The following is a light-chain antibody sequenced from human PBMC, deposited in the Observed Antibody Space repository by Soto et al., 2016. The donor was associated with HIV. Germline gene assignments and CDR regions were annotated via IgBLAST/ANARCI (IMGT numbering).Light chain of an antibody. Sequence: AIQMTQSPSSLSASVGATVAITCRASQDIRNDLAWYQQKPGKAPKLIIYRAFQLQNGVPSRFSGSGSDIYFTLTISSLQPEDFAIYYCLQDFNYPPTFGQGTKVEIK. CDR2: RAF. CDR1: QDIRND. J-gene: IGKJ1*01. V-gene: IGKV1-6*02. CDR3: LQDFNYPPT.